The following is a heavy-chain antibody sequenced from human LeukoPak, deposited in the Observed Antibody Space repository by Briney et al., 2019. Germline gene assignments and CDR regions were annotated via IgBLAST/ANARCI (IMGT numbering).Heavy chain of an antibody. CDR3: AKGRLRWEPYDAFDI. J-gene: IGHJ3*02. D-gene: IGHD1-26*01. CDR2: ISSSSSYI. CDR1: GFTFSSYS. Sequence: GGSLRLSCAASGFTFSSYSMNWVRQAPGKGLEWVSSISSSSSYIYYADSVKGRFTISRDNAKNSLYLQMNSLRAEDTAVYYCAKGRLRWEPYDAFDIWGQGTMVTVSS. V-gene: IGHV3-21*04.